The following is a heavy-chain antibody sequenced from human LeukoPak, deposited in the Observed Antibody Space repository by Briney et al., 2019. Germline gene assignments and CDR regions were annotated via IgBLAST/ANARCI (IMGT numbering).Heavy chain of an antibody. D-gene: IGHD2-15*01. CDR1: GGSISSSNW. Sequence: SGTLSLTCAVSGGSISSSNWWSWVRQPPGKGLEWIGEIYHSGSTNYNPSLKSRVTISVDTSKNQFSLKLSSVTAADTAVYYCARDSGYGSCAFDIWGQGTMVTVSS. J-gene: IGHJ3*02. CDR2: IYHSGST. CDR3: ARDSGYGSCAFDI. V-gene: IGHV4-4*02.